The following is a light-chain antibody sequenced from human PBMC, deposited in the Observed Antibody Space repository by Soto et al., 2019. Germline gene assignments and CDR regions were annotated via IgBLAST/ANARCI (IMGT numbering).Light chain of an antibody. J-gene: IGLJ1*01. Sequence: VLTQPPSVSGAPGQRVTISCSGSSSNIGAGNAVHWYQHLPGTAPKLLMYGNNNRPSGVPDRFSGSKSGTSASLAITGLQAEDEADYYCQSYDSSLSGTVFGTGTKVTVL. CDR2: GNN. CDR3: QSYDSSLSGTV. CDR1: SSNIGAGNA. V-gene: IGLV1-40*01.